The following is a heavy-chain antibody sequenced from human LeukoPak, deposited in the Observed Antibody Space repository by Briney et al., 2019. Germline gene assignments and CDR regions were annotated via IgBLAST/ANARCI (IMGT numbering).Heavy chain of an antibody. CDR3: ARWQYLRDNWFVP. CDR1: GGTFSSYA. CDR2: IIPIFGTA. V-gene: IGHV1-69*13. Sequence: ASVKVSCKASGGTFSSYAISWMRQAPGQGLEWMGGIIPIFGTANYAQKFQGRVTITADESTSTAYMELSSLRSEDTAVYYCARWQYLRDNWFVPWGQRTLVTVSS. D-gene: IGHD2-2*01. J-gene: IGHJ5*02.